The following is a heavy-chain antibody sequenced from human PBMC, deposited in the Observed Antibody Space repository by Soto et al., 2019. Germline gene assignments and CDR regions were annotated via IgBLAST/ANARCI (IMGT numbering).Heavy chain of an antibody. CDR3: ARDFVLGYCSSTSCYGSSYYYYGMDV. V-gene: IGHV1-2*04. Sequence: ASVKVSCKASGYTFTGYYMHWVRQAPGQGLEWMGWINPNSGGTNYAQKFQGWVTMTRDTSISTAYMELSRLRSDDTAVYYCARDFVLGYCSSTSCYGSSYYYYGMDVWGQGTTVTVSS. D-gene: IGHD2-2*01. J-gene: IGHJ6*02. CDR2: INPNSGGT. CDR1: GYTFTGYY.